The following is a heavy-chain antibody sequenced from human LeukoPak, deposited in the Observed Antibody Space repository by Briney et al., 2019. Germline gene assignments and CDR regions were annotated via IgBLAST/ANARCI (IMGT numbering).Heavy chain of an antibody. Sequence: GGSLRLSCAASGFTFDDYAMHWVRQAPGKGLEWVSGIGWNSGSIGYADSVKGRFTISRDNAKNSLYLQMNSLRAEDTALYYCAKDMGRGYSYGYYYYYGMDVWGQGTTVTVSS. CDR3: AKDMGRGYSYGYYYYYGMDV. CDR1: GFTFDDYA. J-gene: IGHJ6*02. CDR2: IGWNSGSI. V-gene: IGHV3-9*01. D-gene: IGHD5-18*01.